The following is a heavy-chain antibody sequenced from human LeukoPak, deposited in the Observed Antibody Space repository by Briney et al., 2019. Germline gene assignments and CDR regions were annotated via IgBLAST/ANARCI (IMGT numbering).Heavy chain of an antibody. CDR1: GLTFSSYW. Sequence: GGSLRLSCAASGLTFSSYWMSWVRQAPGKGLEWVANIKQDGSEKYYVDSVKGRFTISRDNAKNSLYLQMNSLRAEDTAVYYCARDGFGYCSSTSCYGENDAFDIWGQGTMVTVSS. V-gene: IGHV3-7*03. CDR2: IKQDGSEK. J-gene: IGHJ3*02. D-gene: IGHD2-2*01. CDR3: ARDGFGYCSSTSCYGENDAFDI.